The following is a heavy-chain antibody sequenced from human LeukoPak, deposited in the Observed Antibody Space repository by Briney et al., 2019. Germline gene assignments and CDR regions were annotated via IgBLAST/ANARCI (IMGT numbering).Heavy chain of an antibody. J-gene: IGHJ4*02. V-gene: IGHV4-38-2*02. CDR3: ARSRRSWSTFDY. Sequence: SETLSLTCTVSGYSISSGFYWGLIRQPPGKGLEWIGSIYRSGSTYYNPSLKSRVTISVDTSKNQFSLKLTSVTAADTAVYYCARSRRSWSTFDYWGQGTLVTVSS. CDR1: GYSISSGFY. CDR2: IYRSGST. D-gene: IGHD6-13*01.